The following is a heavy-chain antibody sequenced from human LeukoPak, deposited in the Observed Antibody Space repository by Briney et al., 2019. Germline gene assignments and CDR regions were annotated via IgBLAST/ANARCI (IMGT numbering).Heavy chain of an antibody. CDR2: IGSSGATT. V-gene: IGHV3-23*01. D-gene: IGHD1-1*01. CDR1: GFTFNKFA. Sequence: GGSLRLSCEASGFTFNKFAMSWVRQAPGKGPEWVSAIGSSGATTFYADSVKGRCTISRDNSKNTVYLEMNSLRAEDTAIYYCSKGQELDDGVLESWGRGTLVTVSS. CDR3: SKGQELDDGVLES. J-gene: IGHJ4*02.